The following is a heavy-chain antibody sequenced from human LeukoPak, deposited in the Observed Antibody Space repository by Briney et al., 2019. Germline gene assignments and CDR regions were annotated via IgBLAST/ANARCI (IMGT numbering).Heavy chain of an antibody. D-gene: IGHD5-24*01. CDR2: ISSNGGST. CDR1: GFTFSSYT. CDR3: ARPRRDGYTEHRY. Sequence: AGGSLRLSCAASGFTFSSYTMHWVRQAPGKGLEYVSTISSNGGSTFYANSVKDRFTISRDNSKDTLYLQMDSLRAGDMAVYYCARPRRDGYTEHRYWGQGTLVIVSS. J-gene: IGHJ4*02. V-gene: IGHV3-64*01.